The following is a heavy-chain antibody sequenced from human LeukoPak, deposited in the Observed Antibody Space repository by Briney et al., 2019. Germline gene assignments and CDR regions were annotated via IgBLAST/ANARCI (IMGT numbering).Heavy chain of an antibody. Sequence: SETLSLTCTVSGGSISSGDYYWRWIREPPGKGLEWFGYIYYSGSTYYNSSLKSRVTISVDTSKNQFSLKLSSVTAADTAVYYCASNPFYSSGWQIDYWGQGTLVTVSS. CDR2: IYYSGST. J-gene: IGHJ4*02. V-gene: IGHV4-30-4*01. D-gene: IGHD6-19*01. CDR3: ASNPFYSSGWQIDY. CDR1: GGSISSGDYY.